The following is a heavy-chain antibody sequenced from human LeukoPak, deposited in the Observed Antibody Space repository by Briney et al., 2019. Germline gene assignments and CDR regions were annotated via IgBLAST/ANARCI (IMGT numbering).Heavy chain of an antibody. J-gene: IGHJ4*02. CDR1: GFTFSSYA. V-gene: IGHV3-23*01. CDR2: ISGSGGST. CDR3: AKASAMIVVVSKHFDY. D-gene: IGHD3-22*01. Sequence: GGSLRLSCAASGFTFSSYAMSWVRQAPGKGLEWVSAISGSGGSTYYADSVRGRFTISRDNSKSTLYLQMNSLRAEDTAVYYCAKASAMIVVVSKHFDYWGQGTLVTVSS.